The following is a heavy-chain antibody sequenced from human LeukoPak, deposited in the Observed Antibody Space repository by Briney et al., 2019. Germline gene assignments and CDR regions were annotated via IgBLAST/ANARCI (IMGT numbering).Heavy chain of an antibody. CDR2: INPSGGST. D-gene: IGHD3-22*01. Sequence: ASVKVSCKASGYIFTDYYMHWVRQAPGQELGWMGIINPSGGSTSYAQKFQGRVTMTRDMSTSTVYMELSSLRSEDTAVYYCARMSYYDSSGDNWFDPWGQGTLVTVSS. CDR1: GYIFTDYY. V-gene: IGHV1-46*01. CDR3: ARMSYYDSSGDNWFDP. J-gene: IGHJ5*02.